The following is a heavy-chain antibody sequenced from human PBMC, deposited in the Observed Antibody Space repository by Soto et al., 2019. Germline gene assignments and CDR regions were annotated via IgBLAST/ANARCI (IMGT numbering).Heavy chain of an antibody. V-gene: IGHV1-46*01. D-gene: IGHD2-21*02. CDR1: GYTFTSYY. CDR3: ARGRGHIVVVTANARFDAFDI. J-gene: IGHJ3*02. CDR2: INPSGGST. Sequence: ASVKVSCKASGYTFTSYYMHWVRQAPGQGLEWMGIINPSGGSTSYAQKFQGRVTMTRDTSTSTVYMELSSLRSEDTAVYYCARGRGHIVVVTANARFDAFDIWGQGTMVTV.